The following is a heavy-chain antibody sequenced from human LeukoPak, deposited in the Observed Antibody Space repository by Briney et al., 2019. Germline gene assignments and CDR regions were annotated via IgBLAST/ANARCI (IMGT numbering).Heavy chain of an antibody. D-gene: IGHD3-22*01. CDR1: GGSITNYY. CDR2: IYYSGST. J-gene: IGHJ4*02. CDR3: ARGRIYYDSTGYDY. V-gene: IGHV4-59*01. Sequence: PSETLSLTCTVSGGSITNYYWSWIRQPPGKGLEWIGHIYYSGSTNFNPSLKSRVTISVDTSKNQFSLKLSSVTAADTAVYYCARGRIYYDSTGYDYWGQGTLVTVSS.